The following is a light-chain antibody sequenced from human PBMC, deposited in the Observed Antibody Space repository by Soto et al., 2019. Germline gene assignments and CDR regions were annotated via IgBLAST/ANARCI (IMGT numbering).Light chain of an antibody. Sequence: SYELTQPPSVAVSPGQPAIITGSGDRLGEKYVGWYHQKPGQSPVLVIYEHDRRPSGTPERISGSNSGNTATLTISGTQATDEGDYYCQAWDRTTGVFGPGTKLTVL. CDR1: RLGEKY. J-gene: IGLJ1*01. CDR3: QAWDRTTGV. CDR2: EHD. V-gene: IGLV3-1*01.